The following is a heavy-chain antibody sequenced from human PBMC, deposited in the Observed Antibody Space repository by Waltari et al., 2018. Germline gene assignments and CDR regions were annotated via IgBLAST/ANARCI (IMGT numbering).Heavy chain of an antibody. CDR1: GFTFCCFE. J-gene: IGHJ4*02. Sequence: GQLVESGGGSVQSGGSLRLACAAPGFTFCCFEMSWVRQAPGKGLELVSYITSSGSTIYYADSVKGRFTISRDNAKNSLYLQMNSLRAEDTAIYFCARALGTTVTTAGGYWGQGTLVTVSS. V-gene: IGHV3-48*03. D-gene: IGHD4-17*01. CDR3: ARALGTTVTTAGGY. CDR2: ITSSGSTI.